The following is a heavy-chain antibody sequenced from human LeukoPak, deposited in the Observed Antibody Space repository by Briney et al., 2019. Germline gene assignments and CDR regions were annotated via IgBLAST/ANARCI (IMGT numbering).Heavy chain of an antibody. CDR2: IDPSDSYT. D-gene: IGHD3-10*01. J-gene: IGHJ3*02. Sequence: GASRQISGKGSGYNFTSYWISGVRQLPGKGLEGMGRIDPSDSYTNYSPSFQGHVTISADKSITTAYLQWSSLKASDTAMYYCARLWFGEGSGAFDIWGQGTMVTVSS. CDR1: GYNFTSYW. CDR3: ARLWFGEGSGAFDI. V-gene: IGHV5-10-1*01.